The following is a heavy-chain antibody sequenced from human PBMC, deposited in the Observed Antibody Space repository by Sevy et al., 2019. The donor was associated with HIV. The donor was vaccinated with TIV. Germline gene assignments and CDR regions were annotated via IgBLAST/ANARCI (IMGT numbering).Heavy chain of an antibody. Sequence: GGSLRLSCAASGFTFRYYSMNWVRQAPGKGLEWVSSISSSSDYIYYADSVKGRFTISRDNAKNSLYLQMNSLRAEHTAVYYCARDRGSGSSSPSYYMDVWGKGTTVTVSS. CDR3: ARDRGSGSSSPSYYMDV. CDR2: ISSSSDYI. D-gene: IGHD6-19*01. CDR1: GFTFRYYS. V-gene: IGHV3-21*01. J-gene: IGHJ6*03.